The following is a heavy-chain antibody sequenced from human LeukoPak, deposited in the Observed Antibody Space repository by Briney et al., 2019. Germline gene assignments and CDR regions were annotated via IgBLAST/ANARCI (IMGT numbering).Heavy chain of an antibody. V-gene: IGHV1-18*01. CDR3: ARLAVAGHFDH. D-gene: IGHD6-19*01. Sequence: ASVRVSCKASGYTFTSYGISWVRQAPGQGLEWMGWISGYNGDTNYAQKLQGRVTMTTDTSTSTVYMGLRSLRSDDTAVYFCARLAVAGHFDHWGQGTLVTVSS. CDR1: GYTFTSYG. CDR2: ISGYNGDT. J-gene: IGHJ4*02.